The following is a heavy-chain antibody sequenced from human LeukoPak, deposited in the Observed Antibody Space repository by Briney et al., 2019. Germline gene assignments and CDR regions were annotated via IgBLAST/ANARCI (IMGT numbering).Heavy chain of an antibody. Sequence: PGGSLRLSCSASGFTFSTYWMSWVRQAPGKGLEWVANMRRDGNEIYYLDSVRGRFTISRDNAKNSLYLQMNSLRAEDTAVYYCARDCVKYYYGSGSYFDYWGQGTLVTVSS. CDR2: MRRDGNEI. V-gene: IGHV3-7*01. CDR3: ARDCVKYYYGSGSYFDY. J-gene: IGHJ4*02. CDR1: GFTFSTYW. D-gene: IGHD3-10*01.